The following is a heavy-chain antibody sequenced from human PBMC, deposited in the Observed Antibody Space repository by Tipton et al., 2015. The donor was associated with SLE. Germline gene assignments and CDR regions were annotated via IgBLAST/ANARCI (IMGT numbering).Heavy chain of an antibody. CDR3: ARPCITMVQGVIITFDGMDV. Sequence: SLRLSCAASGFTVSSNYMSWVRQAPGKGLEWVSVIYSGGSTYYADSVKGRFTISRDNSKNTLYLQMNSLRAEDMAVYYCARPCITMVQGVIITFDGMDVWGQGTTVTVSS. CDR1: GFTVSSNY. V-gene: IGHV3-53*05. CDR2: IYSGGST. J-gene: IGHJ6*02. D-gene: IGHD3-10*01.